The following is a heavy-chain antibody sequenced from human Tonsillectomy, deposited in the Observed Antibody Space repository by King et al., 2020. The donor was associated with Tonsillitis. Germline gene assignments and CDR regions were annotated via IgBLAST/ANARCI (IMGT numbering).Heavy chain of an antibody. Sequence: VQLVESGAEVKKPGESLRISCKGSGYRFTSYCISWVRQLPGKGLEWMGRIDPSDSYTNYSPSFQGHVTISVDKSISTAYLQWSSLKASDTAMYYCATLIEARVYWGQGTLVTGSS. D-gene: IGHD2/OR15-2a*01. J-gene: IGHJ4*02. CDR2: IDPSDSYT. CDR3: ATLIEARVY. V-gene: IGHV5-10-1*03. CDR1: GYRFTSYC.